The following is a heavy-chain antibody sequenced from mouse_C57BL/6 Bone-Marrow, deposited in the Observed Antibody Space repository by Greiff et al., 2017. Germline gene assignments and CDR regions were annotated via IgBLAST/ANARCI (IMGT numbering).Heavy chain of an antibody. CDR2: IHPNSGST. CDR3: VLDGYFDY. D-gene: IGHD2-3*01. Sequence: QVQLKESGAELVKPGASVKLSCKASGYTFTSYWMHWVKQRPGQGLEWIGMIHPNSGSTNYNEKFKSKATLTVDKSSSTAYMQLSSLTSEDSAVYYCVLDGYFDYWGQGTTLTVSS. V-gene: IGHV1-64*01. J-gene: IGHJ2*01. CDR1: GYTFTSYW.